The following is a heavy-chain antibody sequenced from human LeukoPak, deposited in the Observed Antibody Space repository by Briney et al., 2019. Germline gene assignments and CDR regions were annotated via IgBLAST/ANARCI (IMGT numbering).Heavy chain of an antibody. Sequence: ASVKVSCKASGGTFSSYAISWVRQAPGQGLEWMGGIIPIFGTANYAQKFQGRVTITADKSTSTAYMELRSLRSDDTAVYYCARDGQPYCSSTSCHLDYWGQGTLVTVSS. D-gene: IGHD2-2*01. V-gene: IGHV1-69*06. CDR2: IIPIFGTA. J-gene: IGHJ4*02. CDR3: ARDGQPYCSSTSCHLDY. CDR1: GGTFSSYA.